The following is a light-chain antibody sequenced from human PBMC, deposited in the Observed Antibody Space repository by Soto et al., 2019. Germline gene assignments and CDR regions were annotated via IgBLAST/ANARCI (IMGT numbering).Light chain of an antibody. CDR2: DES. Sequence: EVVLTQSPATLSLSPGERATLSCRASQSINSYLAWHQQKPGQAPRLLIYDESNRATGITARFSGSGYGKDFTLNISSLEPEDFAVYYCQQRSNSTRTFGQGTKVDIK. J-gene: IGKJ1*01. CDR1: QSINSY. CDR3: QQRSNSTRT. V-gene: IGKV3-11*01.